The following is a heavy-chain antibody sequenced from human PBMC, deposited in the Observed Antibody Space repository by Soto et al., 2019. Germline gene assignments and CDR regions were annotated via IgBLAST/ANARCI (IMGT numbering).Heavy chain of an antibody. J-gene: IGHJ4*02. D-gene: IGHD2-21*01. CDR2: IYSDGST. CDR3: ATERGPTYYFDY. V-gene: IGHV3-53*01. CDR1: GFTVSSKY. Sequence: GESLKISCAASGFTVSSKYMSWVRQAPGKGLEWVSVIYSDGSTYYADSVKGRFTISRGNSKNTLYLQMNSLRAEDTAVYYCATERGPTYYFDYWGQGTLVTVSS.